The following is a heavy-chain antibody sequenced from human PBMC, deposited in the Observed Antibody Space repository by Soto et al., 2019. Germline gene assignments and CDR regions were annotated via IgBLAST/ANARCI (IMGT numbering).Heavy chain of an antibody. CDR2: ITASGGGT. Sequence: EVQLLESGGGLVQPGGSLRLSCEASGFTFSIYAMTWVRQAPGKGLEWVSYITASGGGTYYADSVKGRFTSSRDNSKNTLFLQMKSLRAEDMAVYYCAREIMVAGRRNYFDSWGQGAVVTVSS. CDR1: GFTFSIYA. V-gene: IGHV3-23*01. CDR3: AREIMVAGRRNYFDS. J-gene: IGHJ4*02. D-gene: IGHD6-19*01.